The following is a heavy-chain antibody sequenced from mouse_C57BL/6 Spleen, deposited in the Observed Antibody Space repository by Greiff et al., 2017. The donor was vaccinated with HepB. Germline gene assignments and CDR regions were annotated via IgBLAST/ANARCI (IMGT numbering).Heavy chain of an antibody. D-gene: IGHD2-3*01. CDR2: IYPGDGDT. V-gene: IGHV1-82*01. Sequence: QVQLQQSGPELVKPGASVKISCKASGYAFSSSWMNWVKQRPGKGLEWIGRIYPGDGDTNYNGKFKGKATLTADKSSSTAYMQLSSLTSDDSAVYFCAREGYYASPGAMDYWGQGTSVTVSS. J-gene: IGHJ4*01. CDR3: AREGYYASPGAMDY. CDR1: GYAFSSSW.